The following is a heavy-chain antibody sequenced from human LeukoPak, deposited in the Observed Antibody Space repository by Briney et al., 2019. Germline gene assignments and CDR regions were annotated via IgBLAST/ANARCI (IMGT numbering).Heavy chain of an antibody. CDR2: IYHTGST. D-gene: IGHD7-27*01. Sequence: WETLTLTCTISGGSVSDYYWSWIRQAPGKGLEWIGYIYHTGSTNYSPSLKSRVTISADTSKNQFSLKMSSVTAADTAVYYCASRKLGNNYWGQGTLVTVSS. CDR3: ASRKLGNNY. J-gene: IGHJ4*02. V-gene: IGHV4-59*02. CDR1: GGSVSDYY.